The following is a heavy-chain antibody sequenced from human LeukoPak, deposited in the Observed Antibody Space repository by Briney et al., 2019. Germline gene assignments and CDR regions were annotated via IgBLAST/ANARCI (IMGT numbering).Heavy chain of an antibody. J-gene: IGHJ4*02. CDR3: AKRKNSPGYSSLDQ. CDR2: VSRTGSTK. Sequence: GRSLRLSCVASGFTFSSFALDWVRQAPGRGLEWISVVSRTGSTKYYADSVKGRFTVSRDNSKNTVYLQTNSLRVDDSAVYYCAKRKNSPGYSSLDQWGQGTLVTVSS. CDR1: GFTFSSFA. D-gene: IGHD2-15*01. V-gene: IGHV3-23*01.